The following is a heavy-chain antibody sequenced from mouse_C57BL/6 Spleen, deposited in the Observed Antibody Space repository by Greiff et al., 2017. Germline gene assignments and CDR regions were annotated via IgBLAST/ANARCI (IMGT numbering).Heavy chain of an antibody. CDR2: IYPGDGDT. CDR3: ARSGGNYPWFAY. CDR1: GYAFSSSW. J-gene: IGHJ3*01. Sequence: QVHVKQSGPELVKPGASVKISCKASGYAFSSSWMNWVKQRPGKGLEWIGRIYPGDGDTNYNGKFKGKATLTADKSSSTAYMQLSSLTSEDSAVYVCARSGGNYPWFAYWGQGTLVTVSA. V-gene: IGHV1-82*01. D-gene: IGHD2-1*01.